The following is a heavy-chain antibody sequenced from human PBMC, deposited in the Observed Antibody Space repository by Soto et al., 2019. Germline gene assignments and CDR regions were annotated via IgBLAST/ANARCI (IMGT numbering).Heavy chain of an antibody. Sequence: PGESLKISCKGSGYSFTSYWISWVRQMPGKGLEWMGRIDPSDSYTNYSPSFQGHVTISADKSISTAYLQWSSLKASDTAMYYCARQGLLYSGYDPFDYWGQGTLVTVSS. CDR2: IDPSDSYT. J-gene: IGHJ4*02. CDR3: ARQGLLYSGYDPFDY. CDR1: GYSFTSYW. V-gene: IGHV5-10-1*01. D-gene: IGHD5-12*01.